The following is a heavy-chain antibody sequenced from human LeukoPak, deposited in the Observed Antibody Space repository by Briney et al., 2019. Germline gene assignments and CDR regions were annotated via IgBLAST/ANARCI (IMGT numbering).Heavy chain of an antibody. Sequence: ASVKVSCKASGYTFTSYGISRVRQAPGQGLEWMGWITAYNGNTNYAQKLQGRVTMTTDTSTSTAYMELRSLRSDDTAVYYCARDSFTVPLDYWGQGTLVTVSS. CDR2: ITAYNGNT. J-gene: IGHJ4*02. D-gene: IGHD4-11*01. CDR3: ARDSFTVPLDY. V-gene: IGHV1-18*01. CDR1: GYTFTSYG.